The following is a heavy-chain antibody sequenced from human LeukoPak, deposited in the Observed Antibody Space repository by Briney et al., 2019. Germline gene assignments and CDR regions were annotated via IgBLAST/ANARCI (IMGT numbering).Heavy chain of an antibody. CDR3: AKDIGRPFIVVVGMDV. CDR1: GFTFSSYA. Sequence: GGSLRLSCAASGFTFSSYAMSWVRQAPGQGLEWVSAISGSGGSTYYADSVKGRFTISRDNSKNTLYLQMNSLRAEDTAVYYCAKDIGRPFIVVVGMDVWGKGTTVTVSS. CDR2: ISGSGGST. V-gene: IGHV3-23*01. J-gene: IGHJ6*04. D-gene: IGHD2-2*01.